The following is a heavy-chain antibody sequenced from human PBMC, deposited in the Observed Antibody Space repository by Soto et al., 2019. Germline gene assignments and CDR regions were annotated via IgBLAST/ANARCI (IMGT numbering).Heavy chain of an antibody. Sequence: GESVKISGQSSGSTFSTYCVAWVHQRPGKALEWLGLIYPDDSDTRYNPSFRGQVTISAEKSSSTIFLQWSSLKASDTAMYYCARGSVSYYFDYRGHGTLVTVSS. V-gene: IGHV5-51*07. CDR3: ARGSVSYYFDY. CDR1: GSTFSTYC. J-gene: IGHJ4*01. CDR2: IYPDDSDT. D-gene: IGHD3-10*01.